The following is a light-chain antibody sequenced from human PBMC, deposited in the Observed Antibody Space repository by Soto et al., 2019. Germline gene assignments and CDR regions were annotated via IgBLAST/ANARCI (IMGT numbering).Light chain of an antibody. CDR3: QQRHMWPIT. V-gene: IGKV3-20*01. CDR1: QSVTNRY. Sequence: DIVLTQSPGTLSLSPVERATLSCRASQSVTNRYLAWYQQKPGQAPRLLFFGASIRDTGIPDRFSGSGSGTDFTLTTNRLEPEDSAVYYCQQRHMWPITFGQGTRLEIK. J-gene: IGKJ5*01. CDR2: GAS.